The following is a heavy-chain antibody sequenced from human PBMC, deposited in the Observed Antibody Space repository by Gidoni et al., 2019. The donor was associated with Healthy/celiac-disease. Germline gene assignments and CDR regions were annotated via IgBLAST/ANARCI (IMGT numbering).Heavy chain of an antibody. CDR3: TTFYYYGSGKVYCGMDV. J-gene: IGHJ6*02. CDR1: GSTSSNAW. Sequence: EVQLVESGGGLVKPGGSFRLSCAASGSTSSNAWMSWVRQAPGKGLEWVGRIKSKTDGGTTDYAAPVKGRFTISRDDSKNTLYLQMNSLKTEDTAVYYCTTFYYYGSGKVYCGMDVWGQGTTVTVSS. D-gene: IGHD3-10*01. CDR2: IKSKTDGGTT. V-gene: IGHV3-15*01.